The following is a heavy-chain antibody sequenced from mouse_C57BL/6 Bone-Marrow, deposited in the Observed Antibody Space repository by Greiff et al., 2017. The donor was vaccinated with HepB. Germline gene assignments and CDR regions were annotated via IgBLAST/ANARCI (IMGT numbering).Heavy chain of an antibody. CDR1: GFTFSDYY. J-gene: IGHJ2*01. Sequence: EVKLVESGGGLVQPGGSLKLSCAASGFTFSDYYMYWVRQTPEKRLEWVAYISNGGGSTYYPDTVKGRFTISRDNAKNTLYLQMSRLKSEDTAMYYCARHRVHYYGSFLDYWGQGTTLTVSS. V-gene: IGHV5-12*01. D-gene: IGHD1-1*01. CDR3: ARHRVHYYGSFLDY. CDR2: ISNGGGST.